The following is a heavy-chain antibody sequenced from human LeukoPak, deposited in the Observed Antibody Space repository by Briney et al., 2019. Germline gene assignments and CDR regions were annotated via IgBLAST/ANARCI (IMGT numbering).Heavy chain of an antibody. CDR3: AKDSKGAKYYDVWTCLRLFFDD. J-gene: IGHJ4*02. CDR2: ISGSGDRT. CDR1: GFTFSRHA. V-gene: IGHV3-23*01. D-gene: IGHD3-9*01. Sequence: GSLRLSCAAPGFTFSRHAMSRVRQASGKGLEWVSAISGSGDRTYHADPVKGRFTIPRDNSKNTLYLQMNSLRAEDTAVYYCAKDSKGAKYYDVWTCLRLFFDDWGQGRLVGVCS.